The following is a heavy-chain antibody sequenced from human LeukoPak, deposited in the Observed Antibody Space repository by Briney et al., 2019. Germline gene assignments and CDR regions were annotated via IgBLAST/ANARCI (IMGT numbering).Heavy chain of an antibody. CDR1: GGTFSSYA. J-gene: IGHJ4*02. V-gene: IGHV1-18*01. D-gene: IGHD2-2*01. CDR3: ARDLMVVPAATDGY. Sequence: ASVKVSCKASGGTFSSYAISWVRQAPGQGLEWMGWISGYNGNTNYAQKLQGRVTMTTDTSTSTAYMELRSLRSDDTAVYYCARDLMVVPAATDGYWGQGTLVTVSS. CDR2: ISGYNGNT.